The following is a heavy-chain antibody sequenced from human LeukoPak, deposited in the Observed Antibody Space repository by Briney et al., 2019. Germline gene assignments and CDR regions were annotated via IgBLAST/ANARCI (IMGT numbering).Heavy chain of an antibody. CDR1: GFTFSSYS. CDR2: ISSSSSYM. J-gene: IGHJ3*02. Sequence: GGSLRLSCAASGFTFSSYSMNWVRQAPGKGLEWVSSISSSSSYMYYADSVKGRFTISRDNAKNLLYLQMNSLRAEDTAVYYCARRRRAGDAFDIWGQGTMVTVSS. V-gene: IGHV3-21*01. CDR3: ARRRRAGDAFDI. D-gene: IGHD6-19*01.